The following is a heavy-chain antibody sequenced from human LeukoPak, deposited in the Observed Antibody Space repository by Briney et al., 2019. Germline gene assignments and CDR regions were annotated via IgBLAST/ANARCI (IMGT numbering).Heavy chain of an antibody. V-gene: IGHV1-18*01. CDR3: ARGPGLTYPFDY. J-gene: IGHJ4*02. CDR1: GYTFTSYG. CDR2: ISAYNGNT. D-gene: IGHD1-14*01. Sequence: ASVKVSCKASGYTFTSYGISWVRQAPGQGLEWMGWISAYNGNTNYAQKLQGRVTMTRDTSTSTVYMELSSLRSEDTAVYYCARGPGLTYPFDYWGQGTLVTVSS.